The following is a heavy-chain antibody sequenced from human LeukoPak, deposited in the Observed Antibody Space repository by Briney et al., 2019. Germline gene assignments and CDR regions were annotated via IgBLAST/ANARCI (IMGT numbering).Heavy chain of an antibody. CDR2: IWYDGSNK. CDR1: GFTFSSYG. CDR3: ARVVYSNEFDY. Sequence: GGSLRLSCAASGFTFSSYGMHWVRQAPGKGLEWVAVIWYDGSNKYYADSVKGRFTIPRDNSKNTLYLQMNSLRAEDTAVYYCARVVYSNEFDYWGQGTLVTVSS. D-gene: IGHD4-11*01. V-gene: IGHV3-33*01. J-gene: IGHJ4*02.